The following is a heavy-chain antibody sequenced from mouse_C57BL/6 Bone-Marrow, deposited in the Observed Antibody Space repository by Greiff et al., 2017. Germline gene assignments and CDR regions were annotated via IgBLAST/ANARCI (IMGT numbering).Heavy chain of an antibody. D-gene: IGHD2-5*01. V-gene: IGHV5-4*01. CDR2: ISDGGSYT. J-gene: IGHJ4*01. CDR3: ARDGAIAYYSTSYAMDY. Sequence: EVMLVESGGGLVKPGGSLKLSCAASGFTFSSYAMSWVRQTPEKRLEWVATISDGGSYTYYPDNVKGRFTISRDNDKNNLYLQMSHLKSEDTAMYYCARDGAIAYYSTSYAMDYWGQGTSVTVSS. CDR1: GFTFSSYA.